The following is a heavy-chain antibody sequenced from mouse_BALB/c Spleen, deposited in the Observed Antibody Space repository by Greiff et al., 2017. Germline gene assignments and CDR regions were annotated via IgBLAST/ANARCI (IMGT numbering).Heavy chain of an antibody. Sequence: VQLKESGAELVKPGASVKLSCTASGFNIKDTYMHWVKQRPEQGLEWIGRIDPANGNTKYDPKFQGKATITADTSSNTAYLQLSSLTSEDTAVYYCADGYYVDYWGQGTTLTVSS. V-gene: IGHV14-3*02. CDR2: IDPANGNT. CDR3: ADGYYVDY. CDR1: GFNIKDTY. J-gene: IGHJ2*01. D-gene: IGHD2-3*01.